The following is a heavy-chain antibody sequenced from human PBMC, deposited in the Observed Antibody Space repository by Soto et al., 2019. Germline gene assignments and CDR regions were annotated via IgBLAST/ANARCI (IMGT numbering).Heavy chain of an antibody. CDR2: IYYSGST. D-gene: IGHD5-18*01. Sequence: SETLSLTCTVSGGSISSSSYYWGWIRQPPGKGLEWIGSIYYSGSTYYNPSLKSRVTISVDTSKNQFSLKLSSVTAADTAVYYCARLKGDSKYYFDYWGQGTLVTVSS. CDR3: ARLKGDSKYYFDY. CDR1: GGSISSSSYY. J-gene: IGHJ4*02. V-gene: IGHV4-39*01.